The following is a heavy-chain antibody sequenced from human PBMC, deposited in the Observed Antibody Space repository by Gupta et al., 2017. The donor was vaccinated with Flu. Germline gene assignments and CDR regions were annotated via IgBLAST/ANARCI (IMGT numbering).Heavy chain of an antibody. CDR2: IKQDGSEK. D-gene: IGHD6-19*01. Sequence: EVQLVESGGGLVQPGGSLRLSCAASGFTFSSYWMSWVRQAPGKGLEWVANIKQDGSEKYYVDSVKGRFTISRDNAKNSLYLQMNSLRAEDTAVYYCARSYSSGHEYFQHWGQGTLVTVSS. CDR1: GFTFSSYW. CDR3: ARSYSSGHEYFQH. J-gene: IGHJ1*01. V-gene: IGHV3-7*01.